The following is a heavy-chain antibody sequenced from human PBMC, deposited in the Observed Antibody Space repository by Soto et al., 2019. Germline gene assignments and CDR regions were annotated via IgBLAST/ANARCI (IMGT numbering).Heavy chain of an antibody. CDR1: GFTVGSHA. CDR3: TRSRRRILMVYGFGGMDV. V-gene: IGHV3-23*01. J-gene: IGHJ6*02. Sequence: GGTLSLSCAASGFTVGSHAMSWVRHAPGKGLEWVSSISGSGDGTSYGDSVQGRFTISRDSSSSTLYLQMDNLRGEDTAVYFCTRSRRRILMVYGFGGMDVWGQGTTVTVSS. D-gene: IGHD2-8*01. CDR2: ISGSGDGT.